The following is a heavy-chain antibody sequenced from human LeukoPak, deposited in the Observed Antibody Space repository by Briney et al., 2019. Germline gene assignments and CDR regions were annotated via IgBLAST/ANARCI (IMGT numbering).Heavy chain of an antibody. CDR3: ARVTLGYSRSGDNYYYYGMDV. Sequence: ASVKVSCKASGGTFSSYAISWVRQAPGQVLEWMGGIIPIFGTANYAQKFQGRVTITADESTSTAYMELSSLRSEDTAVYYCARVTLGYSRSGDNYYYYGMDVWGQGTTVSVSS. CDR1: GGTFSSYA. J-gene: IGHJ6*02. V-gene: IGHV1-69*13. D-gene: IGHD6-13*01. CDR2: IIPIFGTA.